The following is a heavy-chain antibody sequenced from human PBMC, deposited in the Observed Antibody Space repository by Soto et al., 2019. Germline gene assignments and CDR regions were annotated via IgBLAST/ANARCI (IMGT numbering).Heavy chain of an antibody. V-gene: IGHV4-30-2*01. D-gene: IGHD6-13*01. CDR1: GGSISSGGYS. J-gene: IGHJ5*02. Sequence: QLQLQESGSGLVKRSQTLSLTCAVSGGSISSGGYSWSWIRQPPGKGLEWIGYIYHSGSTYYNPSLKSRVTISVDRSKNQFSLKLSSVTAADTAVYYCARGRRLIAAAYNWFDPWGQGTLVTVSS. CDR2: IYHSGST. CDR3: ARGRRLIAAAYNWFDP.